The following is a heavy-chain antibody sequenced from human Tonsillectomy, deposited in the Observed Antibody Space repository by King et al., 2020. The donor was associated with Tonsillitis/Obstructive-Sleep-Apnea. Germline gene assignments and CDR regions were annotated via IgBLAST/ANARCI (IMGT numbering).Heavy chain of an antibody. CDR2: ISGSXGXT. CDR1: GXTXRSXA. J-gene: IGHJ4*01. V-gene: IGHV3-23*04. Sequence: VQLVESGGGLVQPGGSLRXSXAXSGXTXRSXAMXWVRQXPGKXXEWXSXISGSXGXTYXADSGKGRFTISRDNSKNTLYLQMNSLRDEDTAVYYCAKDXLVCXXGVCHLRIFDYWGXGTLVTXSS. CDR3: AKDXLVCXXGVCHLRIFDY. D-gene: IGHD2-8*01.